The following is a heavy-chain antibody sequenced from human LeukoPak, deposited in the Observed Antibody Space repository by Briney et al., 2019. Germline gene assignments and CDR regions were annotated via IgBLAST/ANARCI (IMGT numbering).Heavy chain of an antibody. V-gene: IGHV4-59*01. CDR1: GFSINSYF. CDR2: ISYSGST. D-gene: IGHD2-2*01. J-gene: IGHJ6*03. Sequence: SETLSLTCTGSGFSINSYFWSWIRQPPGKGLEWIGYISYSGSTNYIPSLKSRLTISVATSKNQFSLRLTSVTAADTAVYYCARTIVVVQASDYYYMDVWGKGTSVTVSS. CDR3: ARTIVVVQASDYYYMDV.